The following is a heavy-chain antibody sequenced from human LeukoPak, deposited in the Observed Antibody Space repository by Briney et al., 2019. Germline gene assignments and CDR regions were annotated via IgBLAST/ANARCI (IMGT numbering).Heavy chain of an antibody. Sequence: GGSLRLSCAASGITFSNYWMSWVRQAPGKGLEWVANIKQGGSEKYYVDSVKGRFTISRDNAKNSLYLQINSLRAEDTAVYYCARSPPDRASGLFDYWGQGTLVTVSS. V-gene: IGHV3-7*01. CDR1: GITFSNYW. CDR3: ARSPPDRASGLFDY. J-gene: IGHJ4*02. CDR2: IKQGGSEK. D-gene: IGHD1-14*01.